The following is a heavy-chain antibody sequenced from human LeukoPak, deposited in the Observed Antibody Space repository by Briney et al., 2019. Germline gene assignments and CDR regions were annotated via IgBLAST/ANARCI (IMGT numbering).Heavy chain of an antibody. J-gene: IGHJ4*02. CDR1: GFTFSDHC. CDR2: TTNKAHSYTT. D-gene: IGHD2-15*01. Sequence: PGGSLRLSCAASGFTFSDHCMDWVRQAPGKGLEWVGRTTNKAHSYTTEYAASVKGRFTISRDDSKNSLYLQMNSLKTEDTAVYYCARRYCIGNNCRYSDYWGQGTLVTVSS. CDR3: ARRYCIGNNCRYSDY. V-gene: IGHV3-72*01.